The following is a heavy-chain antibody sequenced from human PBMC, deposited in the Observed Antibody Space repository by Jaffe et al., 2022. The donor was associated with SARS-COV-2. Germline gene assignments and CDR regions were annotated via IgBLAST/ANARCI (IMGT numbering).Heavy chain of an antibody. J-gene: IGHJ3*02. CDR2: ISYDGSNK. CDR3: ARGPSSIAARPGAFDI. D-gene: IGHD6-6*01. V-gene: IGHV3-30-3*01. Sequence: QVQLVESGGGVVQPGRSLRLSCAASGFTFSSYAMHWVRQAPGKGLEWVAVISYDGSNKYYADSVKGRFTISRDNSKNTLYLQMNSLRAEDTAVYYCARGPSSIAARPGAFDIWGQGTMVTVSS. CDR1: GFTFSSYA.